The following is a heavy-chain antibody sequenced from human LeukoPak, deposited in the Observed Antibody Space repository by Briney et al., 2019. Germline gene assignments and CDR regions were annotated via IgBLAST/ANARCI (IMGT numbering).Heavy chain of an antibody. CDR1: GFTFDDYG. V-gene: IGHV3-53*01. CDR2: IYSGGST. Sequence: GGSLRLSCTASGFTFDDYGMSWVRQAPGKGLEWVSIIYSGGSTYYADSVKGRFFISRDNSKNTLFLQMNSLRAEDTAVYYCASRGYQLLSPFDYWGQGTLVTVSS. CDR3: ASRGYQLLSPFDY. J-gene: IGHJ4*02. D-gene: IGHD2-2*01.